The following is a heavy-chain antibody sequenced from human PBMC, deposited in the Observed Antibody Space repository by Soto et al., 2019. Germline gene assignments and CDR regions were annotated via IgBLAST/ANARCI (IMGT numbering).Heavy chain of an antibody. CDR3: ARVWDDSSEKELFDP. Sequence: QVQLVQSGAEVKKPGSSVKVSCKASGGTFSSYAISWVRQAPGQGLEWMGGIIPIFGTANYAQKFQGRVTITADESTSTAYIELSSLRSEDTAVYYCARVWDDSSEKELFDPWGQGTLVTVSS. CDR2: IIPIFGTA. CDR1: GGTFSSYA. V-gene: IGHV1-69*12. J-gene: IGHJ5*02. D-gene: IGHD3-22*01.